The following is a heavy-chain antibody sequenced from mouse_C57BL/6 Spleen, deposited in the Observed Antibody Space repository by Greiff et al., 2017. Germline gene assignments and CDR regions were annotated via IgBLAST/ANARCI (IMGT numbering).Heavy chain of an antibody. D-gene: IGHD2-3*01. J-gene: IGHJ3*01. CDR1: GYTFTSYW. V-gene: IGHV1-64*01. CDR2: IHPNSGST. Sequence: VQLQQPGAELVKPGASVKLSCKASGYTFTSYWMHWVKQRPGQGLEWIGMIHPNSGSTNYNEKFKSKATLTVDKSSSTAYMQLSSLTSEDSAVYYCAFYDGYYVFAYWGQGTLVTVSA. CDR3: AFYDGYYVFAY.